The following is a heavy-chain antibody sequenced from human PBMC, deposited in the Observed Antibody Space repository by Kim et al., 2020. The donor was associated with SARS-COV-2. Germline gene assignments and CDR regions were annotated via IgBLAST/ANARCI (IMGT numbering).Heavy chain of an antibody. CDR3: ARVRIGVMATNYYFDY. V-gene: IGHV1-46*01. Sequence: KLQGRVTMTRDTSTSTVYMELSSLRSEDTAVYYCARVRIGVMATNYYFDYWGQGTLVTVSS. D-gene: IGHD2-21*01. J-gene: IGHJ4*02.